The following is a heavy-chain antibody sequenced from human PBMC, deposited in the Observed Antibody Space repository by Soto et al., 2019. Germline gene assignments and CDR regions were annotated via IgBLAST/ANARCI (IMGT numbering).Heavy chain of an antibody. CDR3: ARHRYTNNWLFAFDV. D-gene: IGHD6-13*01. V-gene: IGHV5-51*01. Sequence: GESLKISCQGSGYSFTDHWIGWVRQMPGKGLEWVGIIYPGDSDTRYSPYFQGQITTSVDKSINTAYLQCSRLKASDTAMYYCARHRYTNNWLFAFDVWGQGTMVIVAS. CDR1: GYSFTDHW. CDR2: IYPGDSDT. J-gene: IGHJ3*01.